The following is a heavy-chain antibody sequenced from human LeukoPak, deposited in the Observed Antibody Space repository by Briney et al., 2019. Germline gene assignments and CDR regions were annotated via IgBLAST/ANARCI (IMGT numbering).Heavy chain of an antibody. V-gene: IGHV3-66*02. CDR2: IYSGGNT. CDR3: ARELFSSGNLYGAFDI. Sequence: GGSLRLSCAASGFTVSSNYMSWVRQAPGKGLEWVSIIYSGGNTYYADSVKGRFTISRDNSKNTLYFQMNSLRVEDTAVYYCARELFSSGNLYGAFDIWGQGTMVTVSS. D-gene: IGHD3-22*01. CDR1: GFTVSSNY. J-gene: IGHJ3*02.